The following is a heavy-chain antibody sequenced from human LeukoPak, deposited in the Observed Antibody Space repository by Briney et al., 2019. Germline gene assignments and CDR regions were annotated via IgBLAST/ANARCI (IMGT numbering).Heavy chain of an antibody. D-gene: IGHD3-10*01. V-gene: IGHV2-5*01. J-gene: IGHJ3*02. CDR2: IYWNDDK. CDR1: GFSLSTSGVG. CDR3: AHRRGARITMVRGVIIHAFDI. Sequence: VSGPTLVKPTQTLTLTCTFSGFSLSTSGVGVGWIRQPPGKALEWLALIYWNDDKRYSPSLKSRLTITKDTSKNQVVLTMTNMDPVDTATYYCAHRRGARITMVRGVIIHAFDIWGQGTMATVSS.